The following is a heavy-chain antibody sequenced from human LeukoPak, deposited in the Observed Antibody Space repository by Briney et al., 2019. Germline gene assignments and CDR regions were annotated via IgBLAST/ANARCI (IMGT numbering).Heavy chain of an antibody. D-gene: IGHD4/OR15-4a*01. J-gene: IGHJ4*02. CDR3: AGTRVPGYFDY. V-gene: IGHV4-39*07. CDR2: IYYSGST. Sequence: PSETLSLTCTVSGGSISSSSYYWGWIRQPPGKGLEWIGSIYYSGSTYYNPSLKSRVTISVDTSKNQFSLKLSSVTAADTAVYYCAGTRVPGYFDYWGQGTLVTVSS. CDR1: GGSISSSSYY.